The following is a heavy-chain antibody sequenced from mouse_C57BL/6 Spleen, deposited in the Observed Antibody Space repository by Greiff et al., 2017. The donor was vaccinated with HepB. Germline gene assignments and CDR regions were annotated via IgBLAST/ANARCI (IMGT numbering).Heavy chain of an antibody. D-gene: IGHD1-1*01. CDR1: GYTFNDYY. J-gene: IGHJ1*03. CDR2: INPNNGGT. CDR3: ARNYGSSDGYFDV. Sequence: EVQLQQSGPELVKPGASVKISCKASGYTFNDYYMNWVKQSHGKSLEWIGDINPNNGGTSYNQKFKGKATLTVDKSSSTAYMELRSLTSEDSAVYDCARNYGSSDGYFDVWGTGTTVTVSS. V-gene: IGHV1-26*01.